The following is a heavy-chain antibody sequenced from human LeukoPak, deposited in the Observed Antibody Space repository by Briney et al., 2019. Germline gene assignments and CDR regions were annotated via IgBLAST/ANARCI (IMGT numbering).Heavy chain of an antibody. D-gene: IGHD3-9*01. CDR2: ISGSGGST. J-gene: IGHJ4*02. Sequence: GGALRLSCAASGVTFISYAMSWVRRDPGEGLEWVSAISGSGGSTYYADSLMGRFTISRDNSKNTLYLQMNSLRAEDTAVDYCANILDWLVSFYFFYWGQGTLVTVSS. CDR1: GVTFISYA. CDR3: ANILDWLVSFYFFY. V-gene: IGHV3-23*01.